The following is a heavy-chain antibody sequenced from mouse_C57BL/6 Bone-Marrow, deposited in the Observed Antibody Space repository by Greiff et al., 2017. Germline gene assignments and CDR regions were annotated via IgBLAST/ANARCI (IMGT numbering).Heavy chain of an antibody. V-gene: IGHV1-85*01. D-gene: IGHD1-1*01. CDR1: GYTFTSYD. CDR2: IYPSDGST. Sequence: VKLQQSGPELVKPGASVKLSCKASGYTFTSYDINWVKQRPGQGLEWIGWIYPSDGSTKYNEKFKGKATLTVDTSASTAYMELHSLTSEDSAVYFCAIITTVAGFDYWGQGTTLTVSS. CDR3: AIITTVAGFDY. J-gene: IGHJ2*01.